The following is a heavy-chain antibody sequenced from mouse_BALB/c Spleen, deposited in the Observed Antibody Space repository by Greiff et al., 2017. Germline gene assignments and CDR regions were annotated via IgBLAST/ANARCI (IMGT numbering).Heavy chain of an antibody. CDR3: ARDYGYDNFDY. J-gene: IGHJ2*01. V-gene: IGHV14-3*02. Sequence: EVQVVESGAELVKPGASVKLSCTASGFNIKDTYMHWVKQRPEQGLEWIGRIDPANGNTKYDPKFQGKATITADTSSNTAYLQLSSLTSEDTAVYYCARDYGYDNFDYWGQGTTLTVSS. CDR2: IDPANGNT. CDR1: GFNIKDTY. D-gene: IGHD2-2*01.